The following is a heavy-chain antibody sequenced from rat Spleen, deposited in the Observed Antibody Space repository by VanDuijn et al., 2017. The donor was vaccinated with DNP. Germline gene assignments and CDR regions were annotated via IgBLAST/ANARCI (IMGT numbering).Heavy chain of an antibody. CDR2: IIYDGSRT. D-gene: IGHD1-12*03. CDR1: GFTFSDYN. CDR3: ATRPYYDGYPPFDY. J-gene: IGHJ2*01. V-gene: IGHV5S10*01. Sequence: EVQLVESGGGLVQPGRSLKLSCAASGFTFSDYNMAWVRQAPKKGLEWVATIIYDGSRTYYRDSVKGRFTISRDNAKSTLYLQMDSLRSEDTATYYCATRPYYDGYPPFDYWGQGVMVTVSS.